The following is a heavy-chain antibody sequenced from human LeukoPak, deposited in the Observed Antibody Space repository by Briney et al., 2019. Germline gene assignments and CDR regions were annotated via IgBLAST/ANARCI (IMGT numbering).Heavy chain of an antibody. CDR3: ARGSFLITFGGFIG. D-gene: IGHD3-16*02. J-gene: IGHJ4*02. CDR1: GITFSSYA. Sequence: GGSLRLSCAASGITFSSYAMHWVRQAPGKGLEWVAVISYDGSNKYYADSVKGRFTISRDNAKNSLFLQMNSLRAEDTAVYYCARGSFLITFGGFIGWGQGTLVTVSS. V-gene: IGHV3-30*04. CDR2: ISYDGSNK.